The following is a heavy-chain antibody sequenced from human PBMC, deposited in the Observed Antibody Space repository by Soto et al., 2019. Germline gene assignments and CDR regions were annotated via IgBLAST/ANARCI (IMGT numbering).Heavy chain of an antibody. D-gene: IGHD3-10*01. CDR1: GFTFHTYE. CDR3: AKLGRYYGSGSSHFDY. J-gene: IGHJ4*02. Sequence: EVQLVESGGGLVQPGGSLRLSCAASGFTFHTYEMNWVRQAPGKGLEWVSAISGSGGSTYYADSVKGRFTISRDNSKNTLYLQMNSLRAEDTAVYYCAKLGRYYGSGSSHFDYWGQGTLVTVSS. V-gene: IGHV3-23*04. CDR2: ISGSGGST.